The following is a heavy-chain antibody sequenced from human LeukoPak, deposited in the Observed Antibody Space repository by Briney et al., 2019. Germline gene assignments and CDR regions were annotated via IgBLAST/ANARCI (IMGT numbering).Heavy chain of an antibody. Sequence: SETLSLTCTVSGGSISSYYWSWIRQPPGKGLEWIGYIYYSGSTNYNPSLKSRVTISVDTSKNQFSLKLSSVTAADTAVYYCARGIVIQVVTGGYYFYYWGQGTLVSVSS. CDR2: IYYSGST. CDR3: ARGIVIQVVTGGYYFYY. V-gene: IGHV4-59*01. CDR1: GGSISSYY. J-gene: IGHJ4*02. D-gene: IGHD3-16*02.